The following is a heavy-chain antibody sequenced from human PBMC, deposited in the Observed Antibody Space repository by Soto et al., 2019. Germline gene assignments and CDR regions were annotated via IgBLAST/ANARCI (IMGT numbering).Heavy chain of an antibody. J-gene: IGHJ4*02. D-gene: IGHD5-12*01. CDR1: GFTFSDYY. Sequence: GGSLRLSCAASGFTFSDYYMSWIRQAPGKGLEWVSYISSSGSTIYYADSVKGRFTISRDNAKNSLYLQMNSLRAEDTAVYYCARDKAVIEMATIYYFDYWGQGTLVTVSS. V-gene: IGHV3-11*01. CDR2: ISSSGSTI. CDR3: ARDKAVIEMATIYYFDY.